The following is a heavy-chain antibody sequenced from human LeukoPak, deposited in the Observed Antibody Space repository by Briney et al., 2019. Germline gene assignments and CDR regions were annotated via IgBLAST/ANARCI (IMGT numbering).Heavy chain of an antibody. J-gene: IGHJ4*02. CDR3: GTVFDH. CDR1: GFTFSSYW. V-gene: IGHV3-7*01. Sequence: PGGSRRLSCAASGFTFSSYWMSWVRQAPGKGLEWVANIKQDGSEKYYVDSVKGRFTISRDNAKNTVSLQMNSLKAEDTAVYYCGTVFDHWGPGILVTVSS. D-gene: IGHD1-14*01. CDR2: IKQDGSEK.